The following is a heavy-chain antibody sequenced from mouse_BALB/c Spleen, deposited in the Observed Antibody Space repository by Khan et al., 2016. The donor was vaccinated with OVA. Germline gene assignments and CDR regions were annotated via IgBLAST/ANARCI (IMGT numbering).Heavy chain of an antibody. Sequence: VQLQQSGTVLARPGASVKMSCKASGYTFTSYWMHWVKQRPGQGLEWIGDIYPGNTDTNYNQKFKGKAKLTAVTSTSTAYMEHSSLTNEDSVVYYCTRRNWDVAWFAYWGQGTLVTVSA. CDR3: TRRNWDVAWFAY. D-gene: IGHD4-1*01. V-gene: IGHV1-5*01. CDR2: IYPGNTDT. J-gene: IGHJ3*01. CDR1: GYTFTSYW.